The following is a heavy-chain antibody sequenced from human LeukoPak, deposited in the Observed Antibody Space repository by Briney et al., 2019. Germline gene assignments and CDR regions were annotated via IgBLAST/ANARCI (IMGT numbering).Heavy chain of an antibody. V-gene: IGHV4-34*01. D-gene: IGHD6-19*01. CDR1: GGSFSGYY. J-gene: IGHJ4*02. Sequence: SETLSLTCAVYGGSFSGYYWSWIRQPPGKGLEWIGEINHSGSTNYNPSLKSRVTISVDTSKNQFSLKLSSVTAADTALYFCARAYYGYNSGWRFDYWGQGALVAVSS. CDR2: INHSGST. CDR3: ARAYYGYNSGWRFDY.